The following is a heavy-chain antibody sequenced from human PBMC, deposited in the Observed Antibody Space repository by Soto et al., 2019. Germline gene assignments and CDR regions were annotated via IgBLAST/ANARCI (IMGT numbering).Heavy chain of an antibody. CDR3: ARLIGNSWLDS. D-gene: IGHD2-8*01. V-gene: IGHV6-1*01. Sequence: SQTLSLTCAISGDSVSTNSATWDWIRHSPSRGLEWLGRTYYRSKWYNDYAVSVEGRITINPDTSNNQVSLQLNSVTPDDTAVEDCARLIGNSWLDSWGQGTLVTVSS. J-gene: IGHJ5*01. CDR1: GDSVSTNSAT. CDR2: TYYRSKWYN.